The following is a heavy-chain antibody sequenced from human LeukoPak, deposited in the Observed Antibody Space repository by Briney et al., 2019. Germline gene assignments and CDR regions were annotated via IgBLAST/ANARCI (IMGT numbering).Heavy chain of an antibody. D-gene: IGHD3-9*01. Sequence: SETLSLTCAVYGGSFSGYYWSWIRQPPGKGLEWIGEINHSGSTNYNPSLKSRVTISVDTSKNQFSLKLSSVTAADTAVYYCARGPPYYDILTGYYKYAPDAFDIWGQGTMVTVSS. CDR1: GGSFSGYY. CDR3: ARGPPYYDILTGYYKYAPDAFDI. CDR2: INHSGST. J-gene: IGHJ3*02. V-gene: IGHV4-34*01.